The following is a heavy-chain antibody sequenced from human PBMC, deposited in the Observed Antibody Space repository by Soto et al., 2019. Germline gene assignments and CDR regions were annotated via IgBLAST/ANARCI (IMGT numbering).Heavy chain of an antibody. J-gene: IGHJ3*01. D-gene: IGHD6-19*01. Sequence: EVQLVESGGGLVQPGGSLRLSCTGSGFIFGNYWMTWVRQAPGQGLEGVANIRKDESKMSYLDSVRCRFTISRDNAKNPLSLQVNDLRAEDTALYYCTRDISPGTSGWYFDAFDLWGQGTMVTVSS. CDR2: IRKDESKM. CDR3: TRDISPGTSGWYFDAFDL. CDR1: GFIFGNYW. V-gene: IGHV3-7*05.